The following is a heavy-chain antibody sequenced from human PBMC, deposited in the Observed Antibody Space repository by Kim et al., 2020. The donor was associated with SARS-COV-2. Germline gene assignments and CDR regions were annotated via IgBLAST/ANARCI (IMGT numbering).Heavy chain of an antibody. V-gene: IGHV1-18*04. Sequence: ASVKVSCKASGYTFTSYGISWVRQAPGQGLEWMGWISAYNGNTNYAQKLQGRVTMTTDTSTSTAYMELRSLRSDDTAVYYCARDRPLLWFGEFKTQNWFDPWGQGTLVTVSS. D-gene: IGHD3-10*01. CDR2: ISAYNGNT. CDR1: GYTFTSYG. J-gene: IGHJ5*02. CDR3: ARDRPLLWFGEFKTQNWFDP.